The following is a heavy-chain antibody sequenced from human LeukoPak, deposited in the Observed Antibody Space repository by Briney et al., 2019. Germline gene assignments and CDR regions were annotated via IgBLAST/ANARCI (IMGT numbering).Heavy chain of an antibody. V-gene: IGHV1-69*05. Sequence: SVKVSCKASGGTFRSYAISWVQQAPGQGLEWMGGIIPIFGTANYAQKFQGRVTITTDESTSTAYMELSSLRSEDTAVYYCARSNMIVVVMGAFDIWGQGTMVTVSS. CDR3: ARSNMIVVVMGAFDI. CDR1: GGTFRSYA. CDR2: IIPIFGTA. D-gene: IGHD3-22*01. J-gene: IGHJ3*02.